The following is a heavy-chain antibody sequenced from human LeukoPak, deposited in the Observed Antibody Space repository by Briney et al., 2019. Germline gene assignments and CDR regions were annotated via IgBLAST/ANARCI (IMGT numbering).Heavy chain of an antibody. J-gene: IGHJ4*02. V-gene: IGHV4-31*03. CDR2: IYYSGST. CDR1: RGSISSGGYY. Sequence: SQTLSLTCTVSRGSISSGGYYWSRIRRHPGKGLEWIGYIYYSGSTYYNPSLKSRVTISVDTSKNQFSLKLSSVTAADTAVYYCARARQGEHMIPGICPPDCWGQGTLVTVSS. CDR3: ARARQGEHMIPGICPPDC. D-gene: IGHD3-22*01.